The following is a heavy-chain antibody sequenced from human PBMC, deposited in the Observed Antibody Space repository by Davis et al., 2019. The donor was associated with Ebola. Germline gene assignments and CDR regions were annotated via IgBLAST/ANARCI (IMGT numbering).Heavy chain of an antibody. D-gene: IGHD2-15*01. CDR2: FSASEGHT. CDR1: GFTFSHYD. Sequence: GESLKTSCAASGFTFSHYDLSWVRHVPGKGLEWVSTFSASEGHTHYSDSVRGRFTISRDNSKNTLYLQMNSLRAEDTATYYCARYCHYTDCSYFDCWGQGTMVAVSS. J-gene: IGHJ4*02. V-gene: IGHV3-23*01. CDR3: ARYCHYTDCSYFDC.